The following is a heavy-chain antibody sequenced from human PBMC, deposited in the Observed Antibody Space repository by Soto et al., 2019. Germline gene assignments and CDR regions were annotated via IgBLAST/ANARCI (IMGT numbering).Heavy chain of an antibody. J-gene: IGHJ6*03. CDR2: IIPILGIA. V-gene: IGHV1-69*02. CDR1: GGTFSSYT. CDR3: ATTSVTTVAYYYYMDV. D-gene: IGHD4-4*01. Sequence: QVPLVQSGAEVKKPGSSVKVSCKASGGTFSSYTISWVRQAPGQGLEWMGRIIPILGIANYAQKFQGRVTITADKSTSTAYMELSSLRSEDTAVYYCATTSVTTVAYYYYMDVWGKGTTVTVSS.